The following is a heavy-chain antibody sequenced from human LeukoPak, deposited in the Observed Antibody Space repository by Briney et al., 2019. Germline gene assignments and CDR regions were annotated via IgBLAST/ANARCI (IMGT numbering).Heavy chain of an antibody. Sequence: SVKVSCKASGGTISSYAISWVRQAPGQGLEWMGGIIPIFGTANYAQKFQGRVTITADESTSTAYMELSSLRSEDTAVYYCARGGGSGSYYSHYWGKGTLVTVSS. CDR2: IIPIFGTA. CDR1: GGTISSYA. CDR3: ARGGGSGSYYSHY. D-gene: IGHD3-10*01. J-gene: IGHJ4*02. V-gene: IGHV1-69*01.